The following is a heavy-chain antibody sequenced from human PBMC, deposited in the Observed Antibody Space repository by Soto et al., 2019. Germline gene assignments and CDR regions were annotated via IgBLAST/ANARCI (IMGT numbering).Heavy chain of an antibody. CDR2: IWYDGSNK. Sequence: QVQLVESGGGVVQPGRSLRLSCAASGFTFSSYGMHWVRQAPGKGLEWVAVIWYDGSNKYYADSVKGRFTISRDNSKNTLYLQMNSLRAEDTAVYDCARDTIDYSNYRYYYYGMDVWGQGTTVTVSS. CDR3: ARDTIDYSNYRYYYYGMDV. J-gene: IGHJ6*02. V-gene: IGHV3-33*01. CDR1: GFTFSSYG. D-gene: IGHD4-4*01.